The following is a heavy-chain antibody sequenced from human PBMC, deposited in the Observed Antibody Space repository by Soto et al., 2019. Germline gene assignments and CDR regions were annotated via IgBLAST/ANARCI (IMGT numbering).Heavy chain of an antibody. J-gene: IGHJ4*02. Sequence: SETLSLTGTVSGGSISSYYCSWIRQPPWKGLEWIGYIYYSGITNYNPSLKSRVTISVDTSKNQFSLKMSSVTAADTAVYYCEREYDSSGDWCCDYGGQGALVTVPS. D-gene: IGHD3-22*01. CDR3: EREYDSSGDWCCDY. V-gene: IGHV4-59*01. CDR1: GGSISSYY. CDR2: IYYSGIT.